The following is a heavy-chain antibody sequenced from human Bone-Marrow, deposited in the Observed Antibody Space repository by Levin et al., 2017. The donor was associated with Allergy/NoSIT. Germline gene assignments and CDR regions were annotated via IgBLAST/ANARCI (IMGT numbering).Heavy chain of an antibody. J-gene: IGHJ4*02. D-gene: IGHD3-9*01. V-gene: IGHV3-74*01. Sequence: GESLKISCAVSGFGLSDFWMHWVRQAPGKGLVWISRISDDGNTIDYADFVKGRFTISRDYAKNTLDLQMNSLRAEDTAVYYCGRDLSGYFDYWGQGALVTVSS. CDR3: GRDLSGYFDY. CDR2: ISDDGNTI. CDR1: GFGLSDFW.